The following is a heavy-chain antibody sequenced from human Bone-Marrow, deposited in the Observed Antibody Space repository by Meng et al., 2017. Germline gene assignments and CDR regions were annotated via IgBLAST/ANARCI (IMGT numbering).Heavy chain of an antibody. CDR1: GGSFSGYY. J-gene: IGHJ5*02. CDR3: ARPQGAARPIWFDP. V-gene: IGHV4-34*01. CDR2: IYHSGST. Sequence: SETLSLTCAVYGGSFSGYYWSWIRQPPGKGLEWIGSIYHSGSTYYNPSLKSRVTISVDTSKNQFSLKLSSVTAADTAVYYCARPQGAARPIWFDPWGQGTLVTVSS. D-gene: IGHD6-6*01.